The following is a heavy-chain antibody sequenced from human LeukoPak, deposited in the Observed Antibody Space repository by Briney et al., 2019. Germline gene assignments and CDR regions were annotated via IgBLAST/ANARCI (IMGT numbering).Heavy chain of an antibody. CDR3: ARGYSYGLRTYYFDY. D-gene: IGHD5-18*01. CDR2: INPNSGGT. J-gene: IGHJ4*02. Sequence: ASVKVSCKASGYAFTGYYMHWVRQAPGQGLEWMGWINPNSGGTNYAQKFQGRVTMTRDTSISTAYMELSRLRSGDTAVYYCARGYSYGLRTYYFDYWGQGTLVTVSS. V-gene: IGHV1-2*02. CDR1: GYAFTGYY.